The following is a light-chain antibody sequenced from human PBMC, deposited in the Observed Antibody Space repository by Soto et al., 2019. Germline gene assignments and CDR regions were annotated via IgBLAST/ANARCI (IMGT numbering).Light chain of an antibody. V-gene: IGLV2-14*03. Sequence: QSALTQPASVSGSPGQSITISCTGSSSDVGAYNHVSWHHQHRGKLPKVMIYEDNNRPSRVSNRFSASTSTNTASLTICGLQAEDEANYCCSSFTSGGTGVFGGGTKVTVL. J-gene: IGLJ3*02. CDR2: EDN. CDR1: SSDVGAYNH. CDR3: SSFTSGGTGV.